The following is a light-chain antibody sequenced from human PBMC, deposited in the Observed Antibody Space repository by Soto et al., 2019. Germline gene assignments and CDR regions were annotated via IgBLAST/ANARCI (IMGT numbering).Light chain of an antibody. Sequence: QSVLTQPPSASGTPGQRVTISCSGSSSNIGGNTVNWYQQLPGTAPKLLIYGNDQRHSGVPDRFSGSKSGTSASLAISGLQSEDEADYYCAAWDDSLNAFVFGTGTKLTVL. CDR3: AAWDDSLNAFV. CDR1: SSNIGGNT. CDR2: GND. J-gene: IGLJ1*01. V-gene: IGLV1-44*01.